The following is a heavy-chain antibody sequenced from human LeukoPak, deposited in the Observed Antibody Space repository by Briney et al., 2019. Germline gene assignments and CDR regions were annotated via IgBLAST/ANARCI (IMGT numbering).Heavy chain of an antibody. D-gene: IGHD3-3*01. CDR2: ISAYNGNT. Sequence: EASVTVSCKASGYTFTSYGISWVRQAPGQGLEWMGWISAYNGNTNYAQKLQGRVTMTTDTSTSTAYMELRSLRSDDTAVYYCARDTKRVYYDFWSGSKGFDPWGQGTLVTVSS. J-gene: IGHJ5*02. CDR3: ARDTKRVYYDFWSGSKGFDP. CDR1: GYTFTSYG. V-gene: IGHV1-18*01.